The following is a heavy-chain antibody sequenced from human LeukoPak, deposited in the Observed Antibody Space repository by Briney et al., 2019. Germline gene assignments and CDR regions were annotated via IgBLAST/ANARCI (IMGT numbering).Heavy chain of an antibody. V-gene: IGHV3-23*01. Sequence: GGSLRLSCAASGFTFSSYAMSWVRQAPGKGLEWVSAISGSGGSTYYADSVKGRFTISRDNAKNSLYLQMNSLRAEDTAVYYCARRYCTNGVCLVGYWGQGTLVTVSS. J-gene: IGHJ4*02. D-gene: IGHD2-8*01. CDR2: ISGSGGST. CDR3: ARRYCTNGVCLVGY. CDR1: GFTFSSYA.